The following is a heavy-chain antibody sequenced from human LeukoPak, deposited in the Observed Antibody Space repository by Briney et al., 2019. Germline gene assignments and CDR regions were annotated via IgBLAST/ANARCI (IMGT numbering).Heavy chain of an antibody. Sequence: SETLSLTCAVYGGSLSAYYWSWIRQPPGKGLEWIGEVNHSGSANYNPSLKSRVTMSVDTSKNQFFLKLSSVTAADTAVYYCARSPRYCSGGSCYFLHYWGQGTLVTVSS. D-gene: IGHD2-15*01. J-gene: IGHJ4*02. CDR2: VNHSGSA. CDR1: GGSLSAYY. CDR3: ARSPRYCSGGSCYFLHY. V-gene: IGHV4-34*01.